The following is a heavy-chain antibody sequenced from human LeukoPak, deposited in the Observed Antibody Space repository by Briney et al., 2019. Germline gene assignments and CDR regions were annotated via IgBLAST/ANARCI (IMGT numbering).Heavy chain of an antibody. Sequence: ASVKVSCKASGYTFTSYYMHWVRQAPGQGLEWMGIINPSGGSTGYAQKFQGRVTMTRDTSTSTVYMELSSLRSEDTAVYYCARSRSDYYGSGSTSSGFDYWGQGTLVTVSS. CDR1: GYTFTSYY. CDR3: ARSRSDYYGSGSTSSGFDY. V-gene: IGHV1-46*01. J-gene: IGHJ4*02. D-gene: IGHD3-10*01. CDR2: INPSGGST.